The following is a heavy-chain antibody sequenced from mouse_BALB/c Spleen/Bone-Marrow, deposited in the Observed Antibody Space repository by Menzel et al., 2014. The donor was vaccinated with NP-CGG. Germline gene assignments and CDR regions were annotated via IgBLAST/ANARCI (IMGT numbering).Heavy chain of an antibody. CDR1: GFDFSRFW. J-gene: IGHJ3*01. Sequence: EVQLQQSGGGLVQPGGSLKLSCAASGFDFSRFWMSWVRQAPGKGLEWIGEINPDSSTINYTPSLKDKFIISRDNAKNTLYLQMSKVRSEDTALYYCARLGYYGSFAFWGQGTLVTVSA. D-gene: IGHD1-2*01. CDR3: ARLGYYGSFAF. V-gene: IGHV4-1*02. CDR2: INPDSSTI.